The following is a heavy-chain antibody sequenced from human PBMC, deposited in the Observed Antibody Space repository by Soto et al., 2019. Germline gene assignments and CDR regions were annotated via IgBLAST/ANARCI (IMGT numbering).Heavy chain of an antibody. CDR1: GFTFSSFP. V-gene: IGHV3-30-3*01. Sequence: GGSLRLSCAASGFTFSSFPMHWVRQAPGKGLEWVAIISDDGDTKYYADSVKGRFTISRDNSKNTLYLQLNSLRAEDTAVYYCAKGGGGSYYFDYWGQGTLVTVSS. CDR3: AKGGGGSYYFDY. J-gene: IGHJ4*02. CDR2: ISDDGDTK. D-gene: IGHD2-15*01.